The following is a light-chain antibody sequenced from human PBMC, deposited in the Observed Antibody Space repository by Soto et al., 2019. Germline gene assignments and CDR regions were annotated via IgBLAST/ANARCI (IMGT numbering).Light chain of an antibody. CDR1: QGISSY. J-gene: IGKJ4*01. Sequence: ALRMTQSPSSFSASTGDRVTITCRASQGISSYLAWYQQKPGKAPKLLIYAASTLQSGVPSRFSGSGSGTDFTLTISCLQSEEFATYYCQQYYSYPLTFGGGTKVEIK. CDR2: AAS. CDR3: QQYYSYPLT. V-gene: IGKV1-8*01.